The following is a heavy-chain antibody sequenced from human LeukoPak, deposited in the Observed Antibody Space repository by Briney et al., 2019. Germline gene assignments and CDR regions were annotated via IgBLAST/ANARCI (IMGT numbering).Heavy chain of an antibody. V-gene: IGHV4-4*07. J-gene: IGHJ3*02. CDR2: IYTSGST. D-gene: IGHD6-19*01. CDR3: ARDELSSGWSRGDAFDI. Sequence: KPSETLSPTCTVSGGSISSYYWSWIRQPAGKGLEWIGRIYTSGSTNYNPSLKSRVTMSVDTSKNQFSLKLSSVTAADTAMYYCARDELSSGWSRGDAFDIWGQGTMVTVSS. CDR1: GGSISSYY.